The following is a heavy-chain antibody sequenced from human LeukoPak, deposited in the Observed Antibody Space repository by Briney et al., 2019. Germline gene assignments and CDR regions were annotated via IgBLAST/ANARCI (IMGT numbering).Heavy chain of an antibody. CDR2: MNPNSGNT. CDR3: ARGLDSSSYYYYYMDV. Sequence: ASVKVSCKASGYTFTSYDINWVRQATGQGLEWMGWMNPNSGNTGYAQKFQGRVTMTRNTSISTAYMELSSLRSEDTAVYYCARGLDSSSYYYYYMDVWGKGTTVTVSS. V-gene: IGHV1-8*01. CDR1: GYTFTSYD. J-gene: IGHJ6*03. D-gene: IGHD6-6*01.